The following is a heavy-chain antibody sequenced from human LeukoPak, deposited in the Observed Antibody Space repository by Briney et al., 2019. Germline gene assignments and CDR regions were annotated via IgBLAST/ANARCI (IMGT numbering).Heavy chain of an antibody. CDR3: ARERSPGAQDY. CDR1: GFTFSSNW. CDR2: IKQDGSEK. D-gene: IGHD3-10*01. J-gene: IGHJ4*02. V-gene: IGHV3-7*01. Sequence: TGGSLRLSCAASGFTFSSNWMSWVRQAPGKGLEWVANIKQDGSEKYYVDSVKGRFTISRDNAKNSLYLQMNSLRAEDTAVYYCARERSPGAQDYWGQGTLVTVSS.